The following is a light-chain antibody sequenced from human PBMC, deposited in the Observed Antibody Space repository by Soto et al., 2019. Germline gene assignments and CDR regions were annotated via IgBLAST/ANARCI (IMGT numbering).Light chain of an antibody. CDR2: EVT. J-gene: IGLJ3*02. Sequence: QSALTQPPSASGSPGQSATISCTGTSSDFGGYNFVSWYQQHPGKAPKLIIYEVTKRPSGVPDRFSGSKSGNTASLTVSGLQTEDEAAYYCSSFAGSNTLVFGGGTKLTVL. CDR3: SSFAGSNTLV. CDR1: SSDFGGYNF. V-gene: IGLV2-8*01.